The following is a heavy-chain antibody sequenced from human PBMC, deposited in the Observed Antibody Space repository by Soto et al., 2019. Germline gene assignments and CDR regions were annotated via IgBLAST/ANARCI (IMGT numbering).Heavy chain of an antibody. CDR2: TYYRSKWYN. CDR1: GDSVSSNSAA. J-gene: IGHJ6*02. V-gene: IGHV6-1*01. CDR3: ARGTYYYGSGSYYPPFYYYYGMDV. D-gene: IGHD3-10*01. Sequence: SQTLSLTCAISGDSVSSNSAAWNWIRQSPSRGLEWLGRTYYRSKWYNDYAVSVKSRITINPDTSKNQFSLQLNSVTPEDTAVYYCARGTYYYGSGSYYPPFYYYYGMDVWGQGTTVT.